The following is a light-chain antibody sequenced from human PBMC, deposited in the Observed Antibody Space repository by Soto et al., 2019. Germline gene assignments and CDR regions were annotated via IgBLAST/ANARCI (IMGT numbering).Light chain of an antibody. CDR1: SSNVGSNS. CDR2: DND. V-gene: IGLV1-47*02. J-gene: IGLJ1*01. Sequence: QSVLTQPPSASGAPGQRVIVSCSGGSSNVGSNSVNWYQQLPGTAPKLLIYDNDQRPSGVPDRISGSKSGTSASLAISGLRSEDEADYYCAAWDDSLSGRYVFGTGTKVTVL. CDR3: AAWDDSLSGRYV.